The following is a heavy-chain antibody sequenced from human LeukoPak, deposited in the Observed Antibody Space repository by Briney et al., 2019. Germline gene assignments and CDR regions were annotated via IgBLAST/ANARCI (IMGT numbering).Heavy chain of an antibody. V-gene: IGHV4-59*01. Sequence: SETLSLTCTVSGGSISSDYWSWIRQPPGKGLEWIGYIYYSGSTNYNPSLKSRVTISVDTSKNLFSLKLRSVTAADTAVYYCARGFRAAHDFDYWGQGTLATVSS. CDR1: GGSISSDY. CDR2: IYYSGST. J-gene: IGHJ4*02. CDR3: ARGFRAAHDFDY. D-gene: IGHD6-6*01.